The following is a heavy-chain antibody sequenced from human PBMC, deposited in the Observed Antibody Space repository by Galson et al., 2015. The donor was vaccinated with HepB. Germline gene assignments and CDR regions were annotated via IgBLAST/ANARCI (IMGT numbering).Heavy chain of an antibody. Sequence: SLRLSCAASGFTFSSHWLCWVRQAPGKGLEWVSSISGSGGTTHYADSVKGRFTISRDNSKNTLYLQMNSLRAEDTAVYYCAKVFYYGAFDYWGQGTLVTVSS. D-gene: IGHD4-17*01. CDR3: AKVFYYGAFDY. J-gene: IGHJ4*02. V-gene: IGHV3-23*01. CDR1: GFTFSSHW. CDR2: ISGSGGTT.